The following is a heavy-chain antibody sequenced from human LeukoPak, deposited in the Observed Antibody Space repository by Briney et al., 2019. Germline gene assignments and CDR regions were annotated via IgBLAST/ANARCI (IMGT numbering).Heavy chain of an antibody. V-gene: IGHV1-18*01. J-gene: IGHJ4*02. Sequence: GASVKVSCKASGYTFTSYGISWVRQAPGQGLEWMGWISAYNGNTNYAQKLQGRVTMTTDTSTSTAYMELRSLRSDDTAVYYCARDGGSGYSRSPSFDYWGQGTLVTVSS. CDR2: ISAYNGNT. D-gene: IGHD3-22*01. CDR1: GYTFTSYG. CDR3: ARDGGSGYSRSPSFDY.